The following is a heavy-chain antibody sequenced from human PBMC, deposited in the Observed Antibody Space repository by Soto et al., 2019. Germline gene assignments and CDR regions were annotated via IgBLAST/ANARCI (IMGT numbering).Heavy chain of an antibody. Sequence: GGSLRLSCAASGFTFSNAWMSWVRQAPGKGLEWVGRIKSKTDGGTTDYAAPVKGRFTISRDDSKNTLYLQMNSLKTEDTVVYYCTTLSSPYYYDSSGYYDDAFDIWGQGTMVTVSS. V-gene: IGHV3-15*01. D-gene: IGHD3-22*01. CDR3: TTLSSPYYYDSSGYYDDAFDI. CDR2: IKSKTDGGTT. CDR1: GFTFSNAW. J-gene: IGHJ3*02.